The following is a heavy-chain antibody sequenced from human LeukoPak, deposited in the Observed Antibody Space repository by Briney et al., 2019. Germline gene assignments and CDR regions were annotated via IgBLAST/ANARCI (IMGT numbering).Heavy chain of an antibody. Sequence: RRESLKNSCKGSGYSFTSYWIGWVRQMPGKGLEWMGIICPGVSDTRYSPSFQGQVTISADKSISTAYLQWSSLEASDTAMYYCARHGSGSSKIGYDYYYGMDVWGQGTTVTVSS. J-gene: IGHJ6*02. CDR1: GYSFTSYW. V-gene: IGHV5-51*01. CDR2: ICPGVSDT. CDR3: ARHGSGSSKIGYDYYYGMDV. D-gene: IGHD1-26*01.